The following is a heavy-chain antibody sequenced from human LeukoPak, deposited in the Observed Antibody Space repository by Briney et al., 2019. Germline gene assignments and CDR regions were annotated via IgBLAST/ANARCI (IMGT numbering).Heavy chain of an antibody. D-gene: IGHD1-26*01. CDR2: ISFDGTST. CDR3: ASPPVGALDS. J-gene: IGHJ4*02. Sequence: PGGSLRLSCAASGFTFSNYGMHWVRQAPGKGLKWVAVISFDGTSTYYAGSVQGRFTISRDNSKNTLYLQMNSLGPDDTAVYFCASPPVGALDSWGQGTLVTVSS. V-gene: IGHV3-30*03. CDR1: GFTFSNYG.